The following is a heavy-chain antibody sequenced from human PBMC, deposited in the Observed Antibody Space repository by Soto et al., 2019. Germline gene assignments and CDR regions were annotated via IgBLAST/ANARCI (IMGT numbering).Heavy chain of an antibody. V-gene: IGHV4-59*01. D-gene: IGHD3-10*01. CDR1: GDSISRYY. Sequence: QVQLQESGPGLVKPSETLSLTCTVSGDSISRYYWSWIRLSPGKGLEWIGYIDYSGETNYNPSVKSRVATSVDGTKSQFSLRLSSVTAADTAVYACASEQGAEFLKGSGMDVWGHGTTVTVSS. CDR3: ASEQGAEFLKGSGMDV. J-gene: IGHJ6*02. CDR2: IDYSGET.